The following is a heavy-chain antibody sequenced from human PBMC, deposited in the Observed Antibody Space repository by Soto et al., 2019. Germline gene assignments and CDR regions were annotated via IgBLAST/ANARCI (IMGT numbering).Heavy chain of an antibody. Sequence: EVQLVESGGGLVKPGGSLRLSCAASGFIFGNTWMNWVRQAPGKGLEWVGRIKTMTGGGTTDYAASVNGRFTISRDDSKSTLYLQMNSLRTEDTAVYSCTTVFFDIGGVDSWGQGTLFTVSS. D-gene: IGHD2-21*01. CDR3: TTVFFDIGGVDS. CDR1: GFIFGNTW. V-gene: IGHV3-15*07. J-gene: IGHJ4*02. CDR2: IKTMTGGGTT.